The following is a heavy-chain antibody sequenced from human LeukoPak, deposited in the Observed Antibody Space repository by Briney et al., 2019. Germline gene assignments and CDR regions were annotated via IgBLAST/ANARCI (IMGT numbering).Heavy chain of an antibody. CDR3: AKATGSPGRYNWFDP. Sequence: GGSLRLSCAASGFTFSSYAMSCVRQAPGKGLECVSPISRSGGSTYYADSVKGRFTISRDNSKNTLYLKMNSLRAEDTAVYSCAKATGSPGRYNWFDPWGQGTLVTVSS. J-gene: IGHJ5*02. CDR1: GFTFSSYA. V-gene: IGHV3-23*01. D-gene: IGHD3-16*01. CDR2: ISRSGGST.